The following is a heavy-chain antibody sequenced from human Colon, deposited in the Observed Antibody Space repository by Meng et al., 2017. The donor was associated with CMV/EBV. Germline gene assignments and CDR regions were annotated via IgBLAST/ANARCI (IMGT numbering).Heavy chain of an antibody. CDR2: ISYDGRNE. J-gene: IGHJ4*02. CDR1: GFTFNNYA. D-gene: IGHD2-2*01. CDR3: VSELVVPTIIGLFDY. Sequence: GESLKISCAASGFTFNNYAMHWVRQAPGKGLEWVAVISYDGRNEYYANSVKGRFTISRDNSKDTLYLQMGSLRAEDTAVYYCVSELVVPTIIGLFDYWGQGTLVTVSS. V-gene: IGHV3-30*04.